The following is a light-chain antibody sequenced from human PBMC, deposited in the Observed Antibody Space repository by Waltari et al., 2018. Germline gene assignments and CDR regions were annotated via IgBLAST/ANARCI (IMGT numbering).Light chain of an antibody. CDR2: GAS. CDR3: QQYGSSPFT. Sequence: IVLTHSPGTLSLSPGERATHTCRPSQSVSSSYLAWYQQKPGQAPGLPIDGASSRTTGIPDMGSGSVSGTDFTLTISRLEPEDFAVYYCQQYGSSPFTFGQGTRLEMK. J-gene: IGKJ5*01. V-gene: IGKV3-20*01. CDR1: QSVSSSY.